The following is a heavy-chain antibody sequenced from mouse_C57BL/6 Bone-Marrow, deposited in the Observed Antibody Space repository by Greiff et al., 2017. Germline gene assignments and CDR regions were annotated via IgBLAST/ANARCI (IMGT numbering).Heavy chain of an antibody. J-gene: IGHJ1*03. CDR1: GYTFTSYG. CDR2: IYPRSGNT. V-gene: IGHV1-81*01. Sequence: QVQLQQSGAELARPGASVKLSCKASGYTFTSYGISWVKQRTGQGLEWIGEIYPRSGNTYYNEKFKGKATLTADKYSSTAYMELRSLTSEDSAVYFCARWGIHWYFEVWGTGTTVTVSS. CDR3: ARWGIHWYFEV.